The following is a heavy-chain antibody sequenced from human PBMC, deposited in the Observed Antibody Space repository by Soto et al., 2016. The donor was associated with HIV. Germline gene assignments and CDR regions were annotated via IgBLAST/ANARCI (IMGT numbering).Heavy chain of an antibody. CDR1: GFSFGEYA. Sequence: EVQLVESGGGLVQPGRSLRLSCAASGFSFGEYAMHWVRQVPGKGLEWVSGISWNSGNIGYADSVKGRFTISRDNAKNSLVLQMNSLRPEDTAFYYCVKDNSGWYYFDYWGQGTTGHRLL. CDR3: VKDNSGWYYFDY. D-gene: IGHD6-19*01. CDR2: ISWNSGNI. J-gene: IGHJ4*02. V-gene: IGHV3-9*01.